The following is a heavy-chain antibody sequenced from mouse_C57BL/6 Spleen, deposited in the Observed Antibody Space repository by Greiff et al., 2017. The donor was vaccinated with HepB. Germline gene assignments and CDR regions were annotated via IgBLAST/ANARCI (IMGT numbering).Heavy chain of an antibody. D-gene: IGHD1-1*01. J-gene: IGHJ4*01. CDR3: ARRYYGSRYDYYAMDY. Sequence: VQLQQSGAELVKPGASVKMSCKASGYTFTSYWITWVKQRPGQGLEWIGDIYPGSGSTNYNEKFKSKVTLTVDTSSSTAYMQLSSLTSEDSAVYDCARRYYGSRYDYYAMDYWGQGTSVTVAS. CDR2: IYPGSGST. CDR1: GYTFTSYW. V-gene: IGHV1-55*01.